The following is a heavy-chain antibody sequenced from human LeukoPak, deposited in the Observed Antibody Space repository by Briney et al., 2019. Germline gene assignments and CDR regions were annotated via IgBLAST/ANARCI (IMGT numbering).Heavy chain of an antibody. CDR3: ARDRCSSTSCYDY. CDR2: IIPILGIA. CDR1: GGTFSSYA. Sequence: SVKVSCKASGGTFSSYAISWVRQAPGQGLEWMGRIIPILGIANYAQKFQGRVTITADKSTSTAYMELSSLRSEDTAVYYCARDRCSSTSCYDYWGQGTLVTVSS. D-gene: IGHD2-2*01. V-gene: IGHV1-69*04. J-gene: IGHJ4*02.